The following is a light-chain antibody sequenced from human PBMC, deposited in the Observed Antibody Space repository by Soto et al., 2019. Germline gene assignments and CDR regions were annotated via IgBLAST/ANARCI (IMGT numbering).Light chain of an antibody. CDR3: QQYNSYSYT. CDR2: DAS. J-gene: IGKJ2*01. V-gene: IGKV1-5*01. CDR1: QSISSW. Sequence: DIQMTQFPSTLSASVGDRVPITCRASQSISSWLAWYQQKPGKAPKLLIYDASSLESGVPSRFSGSGSGTDFTLTISSLQPDDFATYYCQQYNSYSYTFGQGTKVDIK.